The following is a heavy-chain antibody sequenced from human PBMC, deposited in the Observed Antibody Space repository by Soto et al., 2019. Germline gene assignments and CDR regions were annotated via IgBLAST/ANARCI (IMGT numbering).Heavy chain of an antibody. CDR1: GFTFSSYW. CDR3: ARVYYDSSGYYYWYFDL. CDR2: IKQDGSEK. Sequence: PVGSLRLSCAASGFTFSSYWMSWARQAPGKGLEWVANIKQDGSEKYYVDSVKGRFTISRDNAKNSLYLQMNSLRAEDTAVYYCARVYYDSSGYYYWYFDLWGRGTLVTVSS. J-gene: IGHJ2*01. V-gene: IGHV3-7*01. D-gene: IGHD3-22*01.